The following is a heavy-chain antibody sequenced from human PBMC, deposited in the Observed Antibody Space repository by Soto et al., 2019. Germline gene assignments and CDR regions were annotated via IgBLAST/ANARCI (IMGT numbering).Heavy chain of an antibody. CDR1: GGTFSSYA. Sequence: ASVKVSCKASGGTFSSYAISWVRQAPGQGLEWMGGIIPIFGTANYAQKFQGRVTITADESTSTAYMELSSLRSEDTAVYYCARGVEKICSITSCHRRLRYFDWLSPGPFWGQGTMVTVSS. CDR2: IIPIFGTA. D-gene: IGHD3-9*01. V-gene: IGHV1-69*13. J-gene: IGHJ3*01. CDR3: ARGVEKICSITSCHRRLRYFDWLSPGPF.